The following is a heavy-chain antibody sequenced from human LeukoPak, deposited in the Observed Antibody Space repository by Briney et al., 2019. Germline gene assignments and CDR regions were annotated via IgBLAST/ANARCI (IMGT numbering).Heavy chain of an antibody. V-gene: IGHV1-8*01. J-gene: IGHJ5*02. CDR1: GFTFTSYD. CDR2: MNPNSGNT. CDR3: ARVSLRGSWFGELLSWFDP. Sequence: ASVKVSCRASGFTFTSYDINWVRQATGQGLEWMGWMNPNSGNTGYAQKFQGRVTMTRNTSISTAYMELSSLRSEDTAVYYCARVSLRGSWFGELLSWFDPWGQGTLVTVSS. D-gene: IGHD3-10*01.